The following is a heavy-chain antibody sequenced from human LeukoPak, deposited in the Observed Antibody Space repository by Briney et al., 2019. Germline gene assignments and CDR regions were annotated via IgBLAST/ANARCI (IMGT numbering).Heavy chain of an antibody. CDR1: GFTFSIYE. CDR2: ISSSGSTI. Sequence: GVLRLSCAASGFTFSIYEMNWVRQAPGKGLEWVSYISSSGSTIYYADSVKGRFTISRDNAKNSLYLQMNSLRAEDTAVYYCARDRPGGGATDYWGQGTLVTVSS. J-gene: IGHJ4*02. D-gene: IGHD1-26*01. V-gene: IGHV3-48*03. CDR3: ARDRPGGGATDY.